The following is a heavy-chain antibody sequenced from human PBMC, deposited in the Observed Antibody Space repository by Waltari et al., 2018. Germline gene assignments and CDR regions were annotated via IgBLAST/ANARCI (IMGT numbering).Heavy chain of an antibody. CDR2: ISSSGSRI. CDR3: ARDDHGSGRRFEY. V-gene: IGHV3-48*03. J-gene: IGHJ4*02. Sequence: DVQLVESGGGLVPPGGSLRLSCAASGFSFGASEMNWARQAPGKGLEGVSYISSSGSRIEYAASVQGRVTVSRDNARNSLYLQMNSLRAADTAVYYCARDDHGSGRRFEYWGQGTLVTVSS. D-gene: IGHD3-10*01. CDR1: GFSFGASE.